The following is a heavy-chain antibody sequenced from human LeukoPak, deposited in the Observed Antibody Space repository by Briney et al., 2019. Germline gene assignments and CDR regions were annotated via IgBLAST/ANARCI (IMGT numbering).Heavy chain of an antibody. Sequence: SQTLSLTCAVSGGSISSGGYSWSWIRQPPGKGLEWIGYIYHSGSTYYNPSLKSRVTISVDRSKNQFSLKLSSVTAADTAVYYCAGTSNYDSSGPFDYWGQGTLVTVPS. J-gene: IGHJ4*02. V-gene: IGHV4-30-2*01. CDR2: IYHSGST. D-gene: IGHD3-22*01. CDR3: AGTSNYDSSGPFDY. CDR1: GGSISSGGYS.